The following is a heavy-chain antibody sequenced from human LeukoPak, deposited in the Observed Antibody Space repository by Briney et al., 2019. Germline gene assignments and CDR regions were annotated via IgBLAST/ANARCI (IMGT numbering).Heavy chain of an antibody. Sequence: GGSLRLSCAAYGFTFSSYAMSWVRQAPGEGLNWVSSMSGSGDTTYYADSVKGRFAISRDNSKNMLYLQMNSLRTEDTAVYYCAKDWEAYCGGDCYSAFDYWGQGTLVTVSS. D-gene: IGHD2-21*01. CDR3: AKDWEAYCGGDCYSAFDY. CDR1: GFTFSSYA. V-gene: IGHV3-23*01. CDR2: MSGSGDTT. J-gene: IGHJ4*02.